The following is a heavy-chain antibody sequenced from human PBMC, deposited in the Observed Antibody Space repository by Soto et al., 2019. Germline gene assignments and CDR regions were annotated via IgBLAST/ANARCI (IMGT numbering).Heavy chain of an antibody. J-gene: IGHJ6*02. CDR1: GYSFTRHD. Sequence: QVQLVQSGAEVNKPGASVKVSCKASGYSFTRHDITWVRQAPGQGLEWMGWINPSSGNTGYAQRFLGRLTMTTDTSTRTAYMELSGLKSEDTAIYYCAREGILFSVVIVFYGMDVWGPGTTVTVPS. D-gene: IGHD2-15*01. V-gene: IGHV1-8*01. CDR2: INPSSGNT. CDR3: AREGILFSVVIVFYGMDV.